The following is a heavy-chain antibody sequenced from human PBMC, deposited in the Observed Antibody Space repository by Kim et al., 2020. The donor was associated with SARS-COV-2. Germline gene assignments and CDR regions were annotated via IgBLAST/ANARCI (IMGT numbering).Heavy chain of an antibody. Sequence: GGSLRLSCAASGFTFSDYYMSWIRQAPGKGLEWVSYISSSSSYTNYADSVKGRFTISRDNAKNSLYLQMNSLRAEDTAVYYCARGHEIAAAGTYYYGMDVWGQGTTVTVSS. J-gene: IGHJ6*02. CDR2: ISSSSSYT. V-gene: IGHV3-11*06. D-gene: IGHD6-13*01. CDR1: GFTFSDYY. CDR3: ARGHEIAAAGTYYYGMDV.